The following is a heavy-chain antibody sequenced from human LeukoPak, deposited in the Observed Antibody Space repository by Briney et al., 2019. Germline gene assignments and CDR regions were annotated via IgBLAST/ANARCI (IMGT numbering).Heavy chain of an antibody. J-gene: IGHJ4*02. CDR1: GYTFTSYG. CDR2: ISAYNGNT. CDR3: ARDLGSGIAEPFDH. D-gene: IGHD6-13*01. V-gene: IGHV1-18*01. Sequence: ASVKVSCKTSGYTFTSYGISWVRQAPGQGLEWMGWISAYNGNTNYAQKLQGRVTVTTDTSTSTAYMELRSLRSDDTAVYYCARDLGSGIAEPFDHWGQGTLVTVSS.